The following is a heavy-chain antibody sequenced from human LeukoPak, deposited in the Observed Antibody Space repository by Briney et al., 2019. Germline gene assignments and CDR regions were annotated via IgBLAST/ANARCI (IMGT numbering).Heavy chain of an antibody. J-gene: IGHJ5*02. CDR3: AKSHNQYYYDSSGFDP. V-gene: IGHV3-9*01. Sequence: SLRLSCAASGFTFDDYAMHWVRQAPGKGLEWVSGISWNSGSIGYADSVKGRFTISRDNSKNTLYLQMNSLRAEDTAVYYCAKSHNQYYYDSSGFDPWGQGTLVTVSS. D-gene: IGHD3-22*01. CDR1: GFTFDDYA. CDR2: ISWNSGSI.